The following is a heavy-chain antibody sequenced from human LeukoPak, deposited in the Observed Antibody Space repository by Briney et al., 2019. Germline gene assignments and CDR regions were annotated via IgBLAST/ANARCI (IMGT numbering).Heavy chain of an antibody. CDR2: ISWNGDVI. D-gene: IGHD4-23*01. CDR1: GFTFDDNA. CDR3: EKDQGGGFYYFDY. Sequence: GRSLRLSCAASGFTFDDNAMHWVRQVPGKSLEWVAGISWNGDVIGSADSVKGLFTISRDKAKHSLSLQMNSLRAEDAALYYFEKDQGGGFYYFDYWGQETLVTVSS. J-gene: IGHJ4*02. V-gene: IGHV3-9*01.